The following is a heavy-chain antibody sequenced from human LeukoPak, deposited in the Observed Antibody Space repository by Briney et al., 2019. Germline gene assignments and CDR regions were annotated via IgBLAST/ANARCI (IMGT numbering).Heavy chain of an antibody. Sequence: GGSLRLSCAASGFTFSSYSMNWVRQAPGKGLEWVSSISSSSSYIYYADSVKGRFTISRDNAKNSLYLQMNSQRAEDTAVYYCAGAVAGSSWFDPWGQGTLVTVSS. J-gene: IGHJ5*02. CDR1: GFTFSSYS. V-gene: IGHV3-21*01. CDR2: ISSSSSYI. CDR3: AGAVAGSSWFDP. D-gene: IGHD6-19*01.